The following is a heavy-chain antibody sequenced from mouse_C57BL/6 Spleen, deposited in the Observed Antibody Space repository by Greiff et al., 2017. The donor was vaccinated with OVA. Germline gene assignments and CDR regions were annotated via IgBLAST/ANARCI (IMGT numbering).Heavy chain of an antibody. CDR1: GYTFTSYW. Sequence: VQLQQSGAELVMPGASVKLSCKASGYTFTSYWMHWVKQRPGQGLEWIGEIDPSDSYTNYNQKFKGKSTLTVDKSSSTAYMQLSSLTSEDSAVYYCARRGSSYDWYFDVWGTGTTVTVSS. CDR2: IDPSDSYT. J-gene: IGHJ1*03. CDR3: ARRGSSYDWYFDV. V-gene: IGHV1-69*01. D-gene: IGHD1-1*01.